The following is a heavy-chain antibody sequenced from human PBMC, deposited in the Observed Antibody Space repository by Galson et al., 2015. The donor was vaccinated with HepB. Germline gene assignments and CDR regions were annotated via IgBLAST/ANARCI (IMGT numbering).Heavy chain of an antibody. J-gene: IGHJ4*02. Sequence: SVKVSCKASGYTFNIYGITWVRQAPGQGLEWMGWISAYNGHTKYAQKLQGRVTMTTDTATTTALLELRSLRSDDTAVYYCARAWGSSSYVFGYWGQGTLITVSS. CDR1: GYTFNIYG. CDR2: ISAYNGHT. CDR3: ARAWGSSSYVFGY. V-gene: IGHV1-18*04. D-gene: IGHD6-13*01.